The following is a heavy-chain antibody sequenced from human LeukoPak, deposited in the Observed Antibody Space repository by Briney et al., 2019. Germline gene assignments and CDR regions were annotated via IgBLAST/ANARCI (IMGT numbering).Heavy chain of an antibody. J-gene: IGHJ4*02. CDR2: IYSGGST. CDR1: GFTVSSNY. CDR3: ARDLGGYGGLLDY. V-gene: IGHV3-66*01. D-gene: IGHD1-26*01. Sequence: PGGSLRLSCAASGFTVSSNYMSWVRQAPGKGLEWVSVIYSGGSTYYADSVKGRFTISRDNSKNTLYLQMNSLRAEDTAVYYCARDLGGYGGLLDYWGQGTLVTVSS.